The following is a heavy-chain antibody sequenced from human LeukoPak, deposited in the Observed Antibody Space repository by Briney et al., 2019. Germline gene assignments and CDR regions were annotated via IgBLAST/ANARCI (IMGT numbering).Heavy chain of an antibody. CDR1: GFTFSNYA. D-gene: IGHD3-9*01. J-gene: IGHJ4*02. Sequence: GASLRLSCAASGFTFSNYAMGWVRQAPGKGLEWVSAITGSGGNTYYADSVKGRFTISRDNSKNTVFLQMNSLRAEDTAVYYCAKWGDYDVLTGYYVPDYWGQGTLVTVSS. V-gene: IGHV3-23*01. CDR2: ITGSGGNT. CDR3: AKWGDYDVLTGYYVPDY.